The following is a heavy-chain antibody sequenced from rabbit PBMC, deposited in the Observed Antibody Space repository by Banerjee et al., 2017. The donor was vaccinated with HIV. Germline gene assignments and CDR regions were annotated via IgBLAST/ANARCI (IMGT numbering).Heavy chain of an antibody. CDR3: ARSNSGDYMGL. D-gene: IGHD1-1*01. CDR1: GFDFSSNA. V-gene: IGHV1S45*01. CDR2: IYAGSSGSA. J-gene: IGHJ3*01. Sequence: QEQLVESGGGLVKPEGSLTLTCKASGFDFSSNAICWVRQAPGKGLEWIGTIYAGSSGSAYYASWVNGRFTISKTSSTTVTLQMTSLTAADTATYFCARSNSGDYMGLWGQGTLVTVS.